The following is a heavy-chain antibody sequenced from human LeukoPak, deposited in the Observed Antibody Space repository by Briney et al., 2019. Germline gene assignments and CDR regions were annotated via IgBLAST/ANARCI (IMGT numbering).Heavy chain of an antibody. V-gene: IGHV4-59*08. J-gene: IGHJ3*02. Sequence: SETLSLACTVSGGSISSYYWSWIRQPPGKGLEWIGYIYYSGSTNYNPSLKSRVTISVDTSKNQFSLKLSSVTAADTAVYYCARHEAQWNAFDIWGQGTMVTVSS. CDR3: ARHEAQWNAFDI. D-gene: IGHD6-19*01. CDR2: IYYSGST. CDR1: GGSISSYY.